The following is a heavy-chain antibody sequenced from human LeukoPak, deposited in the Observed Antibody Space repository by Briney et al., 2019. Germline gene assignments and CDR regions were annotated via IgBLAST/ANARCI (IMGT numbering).Heavy chain of an antibody. CDR3: ARAKTPYGSGSFGY. D-gene: IGHD3-10*01. Sequence: PSETLSLTCGVYGRPFSGYYWRWIPQPPGKGVEWIGEINHSGSTNYNPSLKSRVTISVDTSKNQFSLKLSSVTAADTAVYYCARAKTPYGSGSFGYWGQGTLVTVSS. J-gene: IGHJ4*02. CDR1: GRPFSGYY. CDR2: INHSGST. V-gene: IGHV4-34*01.